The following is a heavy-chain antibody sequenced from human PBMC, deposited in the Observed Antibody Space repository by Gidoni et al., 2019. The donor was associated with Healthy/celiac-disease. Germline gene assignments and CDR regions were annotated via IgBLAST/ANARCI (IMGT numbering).Heavy chain of an antibody. D-gene: IGHD2-21*01. CDR3: ASWGGLYYYYGMDV. J-gene: IGHJ6*02. CDR2: IYYSGST. CDR1: GGSISSSSYY. V-gene: IGHV4-39*01. Sequence: QLQLQESGPGLVKPSETLSLTCTVSGGSISSSSYYWGWIRQPPGKGLEWIGSIYYSGSTYYNPSLKSRVTISVDTSKHQFSLKLSSVTAADTAVYYCASWGGLYYYYGMDVWGQGTTVTVSS.